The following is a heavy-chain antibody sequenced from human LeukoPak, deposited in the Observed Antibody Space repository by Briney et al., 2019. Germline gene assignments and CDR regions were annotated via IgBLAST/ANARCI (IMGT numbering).Heavy chain of an antibody. Sequence: SETLSLTCTVSGGSISSSDFSWGWIRQPPGKGLEWIGIVYYSGSTSYYSPSLKSRVTISINTSKNQFSLKLSSVTAADTAVYYCARDRRYSSSWYGWFDPWGQGTLVTVSS. CDR3: ARDRRYSSSWYGWFDP. CDR2: VYYSGSTS. V-gene: IGHV4-39*02. J-gene: IGHJ5*02. CDR1: GGSISSSDFS. D-gene: IGHD6-13*01.